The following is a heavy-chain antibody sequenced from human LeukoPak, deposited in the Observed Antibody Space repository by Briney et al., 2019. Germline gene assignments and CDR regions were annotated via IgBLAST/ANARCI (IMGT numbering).Heavy chain of an antibody. D-gene: IGHD3-9*01. Sequence: ASVTVSCTASGGTFSSYAIRWVRQAPGQGLEWMGRIIPILGIANYAQKFQGRVTITADKSTSTAYMELSSLRSEDTAVYYCLILAGYERGMDVWGQGTTVTVSS. CDR2: IIPILGIA. J-gene: IGHJ6*02. CDR3: LILAGYERGMDV. V-gene: IGHV1-69*04. CDR1: GGTFSSYA.